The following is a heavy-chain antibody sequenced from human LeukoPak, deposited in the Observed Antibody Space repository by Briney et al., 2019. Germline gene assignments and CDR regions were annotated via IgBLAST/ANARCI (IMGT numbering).Heavy chain of an antibody. Sequence: ASVKVSCKASGYTLTDYYMHWVRQAPGQGLEWMGRINPNSGGTDYAQKFQGRVTMTRDTSISTVYMELSRLRSEDTAVYYCASGGSVDTAMVCYYWGQGTLVTVSS. D-gene: IGHD5-18*01. CDR3: ASGGSVDTAMVCYY. V-gene: IGHV1-2*06. CDR1: GYTLTDYY. CDR2: INPNSGGT. J-gene: IGHJ4*02.